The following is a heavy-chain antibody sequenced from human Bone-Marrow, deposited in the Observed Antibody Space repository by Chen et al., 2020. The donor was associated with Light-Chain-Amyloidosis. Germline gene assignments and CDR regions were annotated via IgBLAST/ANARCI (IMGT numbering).Heavy chain of an antibody. J-gene: IGHJ5*02. CDR2: ISQSGST. D-gene: IGHD3-3*02. V-gene: IGHV4-34*01. CDR1: GGSLRGYY. CDR3: ARDLPKSHVSIFGAPRANWLDP. Sequence: QVQLQQWGAGLLKPSETLSLTCGVNGGSLRGYYWSWIRQPPGKGLEWLGEISQSGSTYYNPTLRSRATISLDTSKNQFSLKLTSVTAADTAVYYCARDLPKSHVSIFGAPRANWLDPWGQGILVTVSS.